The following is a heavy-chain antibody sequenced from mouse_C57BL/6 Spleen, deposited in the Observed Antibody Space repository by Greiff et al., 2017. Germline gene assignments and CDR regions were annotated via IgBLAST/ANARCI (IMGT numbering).Heavy chain of an antibody. J-gene: IGHJ1*03. CDR2: ISSGGSYT. D-gene: IGHD2-2*01. V-gene: IGHV5-6*01. CDR3: ARSTLVTTGGYFDV. CDR1: GFTFSGSG. Sequence: EVQRVESGGDLVKPGGSLKFSCAASGFTFSGSGMYWVRQTPDKRLEWVATISSGGSYTYYPDSVKGRFTISRDTATNTLYLQMRSLKSEDTAMYYCARSTLVTTGGYFDVWGTGTTVTVSS.